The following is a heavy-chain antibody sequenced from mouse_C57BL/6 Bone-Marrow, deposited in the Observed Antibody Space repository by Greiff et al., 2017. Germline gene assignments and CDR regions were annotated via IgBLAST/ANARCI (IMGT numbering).Heavy chain of an antibody. CDR2: IHPNSGST. J-gene: IGHJ2*01. CDR3: ARKHYYGSSFDY. V-gene: IGHV1-64*01. CDR1: GYTFTSYW. Sequence: QVQLQQPGAELVKPGASVKLSCKASGYTFTSYWMHWVKQRPGQGLEWIGMIHPNSGSTNYNEKFKSKATLTVDKSSSTAYMQLSSLTSEDSVVYYCARKHYYGSSFDYWGQGTTLTVSS. D-gene: IGHD1-1*01.